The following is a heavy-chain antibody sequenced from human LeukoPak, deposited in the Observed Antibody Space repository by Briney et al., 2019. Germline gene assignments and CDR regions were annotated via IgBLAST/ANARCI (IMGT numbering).Heavy chain of an antibody. CDR2: INADGSSA. J-gene: IGHJ4*02. Sequence: PGGSLRLSCAASGFTLSNYWMHWVRHAPGKGLVWVSRINADGSSASYADSVKGRFTISRDTSKKKLDLQMTGLRAEDTAVYYCARERGRGRDSPWFDYWGQGTLVTVSS. CDR3: ARERGRGRDSPWFDY. CDR1: GFTLSNYW. V-gene: IGHV3-74*01. D-gene: IGHD1-26*01.